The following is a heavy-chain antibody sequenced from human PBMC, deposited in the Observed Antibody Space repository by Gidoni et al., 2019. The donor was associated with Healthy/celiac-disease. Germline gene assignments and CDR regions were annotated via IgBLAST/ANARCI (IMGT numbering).Heavy chain of an antibody. CDR2: ISYDGSNK. CDR1: GFTFSSYG. D-gene: IGHD3-10*01. Sequence: QVQLVESGGGVVQPGRSLRLSCAASGFTFSSYGMHWVRQAPGKGLEWVAVISYDGSNKYYADSVKGRFTISRDNSKNTLYLQMNSLRAEDTAVYYCAKPAEKGFGELLVYWGQGTLVTVSS. J-gene: IGHJ4*02. V-gene: IGHV3-30*18. CDR3: AKPAEKGFGELLVY.